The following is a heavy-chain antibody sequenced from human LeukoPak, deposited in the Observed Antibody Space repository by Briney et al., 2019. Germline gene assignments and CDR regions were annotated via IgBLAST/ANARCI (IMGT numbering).Heavy chain of an antibody. J-gene: IGHJ4*02. CDR2: INSDGSST. D-gene: IGHD5-24*01. Sequence: QPGGSLRLSCAASGFTFSSYWMHWVRQAPGKGLVWVSRINSDGSSTSYADSVKGRFTISRDNAKNTLYLQMNSLRAEDTAVYYCASPRQVEMATGVDYWGQGTLVTVSS. CDR1: GFTFSSYW. V-gene: IGHV3-74*01. CDR3: ASPRQVEMATGVDY.